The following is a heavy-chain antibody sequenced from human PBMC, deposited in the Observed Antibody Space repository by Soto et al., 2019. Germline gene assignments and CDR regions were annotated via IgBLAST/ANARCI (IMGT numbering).Heavy chain of an antibody. CDR2: IVVGSGNT. CDR3: AADDTSAYYYY. V-gene: IGHV1-58*01. Sequence: SVKVSCKASGFTFSSSAVQWVRQARGQRLEWMGWIVVGSGNTNYAQELQEGVTITRDMSTSTAYMELSSLRSEDTAVYYCAADDTSAYYYYWGQGTLVTVSS. CDR1: GFTFSSSA. J-gene: IGHJ4*02. D-gene: IGHD3-22*01.